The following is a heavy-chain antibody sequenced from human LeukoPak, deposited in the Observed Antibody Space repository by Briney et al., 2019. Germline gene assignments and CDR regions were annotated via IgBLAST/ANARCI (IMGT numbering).Heavy chain of an antibody. CDR2: ISGGSRYT. J-gene: IGHJ4*02. CDR3: ARDSGYSGYSDY. V-gene: IGHV3-11*05. Sequence: GGSLRLSCAASGFTFSDYYMSWIRQAPGKGLERVSYISGGSRYTNYADSVKGRFTISRDNAKNSLNLQMNSLRAEDTAVYYCARDSGYSGYSDYWGQGTLVTVSS. CDR1: GFTFSDYY. D-gene: IGHD5-12*01.